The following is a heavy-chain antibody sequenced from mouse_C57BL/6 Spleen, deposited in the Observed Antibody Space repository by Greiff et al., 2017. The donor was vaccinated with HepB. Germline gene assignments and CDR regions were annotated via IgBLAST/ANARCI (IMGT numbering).Heavy chain of an antibody. V-gene: IGHV5-9*01. J-gene: IGHJ4*01. D-gene: IGHD4-1*01. CDR3: ARANWDLYYAMDY. CDR2: ISGGGGNT. CDR1: GFTFSSYT. Sequence: EVKVVESGGGLVKPGGSLKLSCAASGFTFSSYTMSWVRQTPEKRLEWVATISGGGGNTYYPDSVKGRFTISRDNAKNTLYLQMSSLRSEDTALYYCARANWDLYYAMDYWGQGTSVTVSS.